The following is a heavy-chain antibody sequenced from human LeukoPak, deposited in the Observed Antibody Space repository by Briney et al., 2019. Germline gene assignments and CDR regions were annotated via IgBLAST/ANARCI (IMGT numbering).Heavy chain of an antibody. CDR2: IYYSGST. J-gene: IGHJ4*02. CDR3: ARCLGHYYDSSGYYYPAY. D-gene: IGHD3-22*01. Sequence: SETLSLTCTVSGGSISSSSYYWGWIRQPPGKGREWIGSIYYSGSTYYNPSLKSRVTISVDTSKNQFSLRLSSVTAADTAVYYCARCLGHYYDSSGYYYPAYWGQGTLVTVSS. CDR1: GGSISSSSYY. V-gene: IGHV4-39*01.